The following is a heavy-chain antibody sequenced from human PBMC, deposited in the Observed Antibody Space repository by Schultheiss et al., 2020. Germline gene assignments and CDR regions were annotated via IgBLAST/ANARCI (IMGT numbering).Heavy chain of an antibody. V-gene: IGHV4-34*01. J-gene: IGHJ6*02. D-gene: IGHD4/OR15-4a*01. CDR2: IYYSGST. CDR3: GLAATNGAFVI. Sequence: SETLSLTCAVYGGSFSGYYWRWIRQPPGKGLEWIGSIYYSGSTYYNPSLKSRVTISVDTSKNQFSLKLSSVTAAVTAVYYCGLAATNGAFVIWCQGTTVPVPS. CDR1: GGSFSGYY.